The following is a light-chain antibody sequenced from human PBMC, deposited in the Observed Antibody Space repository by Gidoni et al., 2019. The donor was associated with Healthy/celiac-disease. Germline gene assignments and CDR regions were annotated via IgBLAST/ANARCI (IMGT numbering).Light chain of an antibody. CDR1: QSVSSY. J-gene: IGKJ4*01. V-gene: IGKV3-11*01. Sequence: EIVLTQSPATLSLSPGERATLSCRASQSVSSYLAWYQQKPGQAPRLRIYDESNRATGIPARFSGSGSGTDFTLTISSLEPEDFAVYYCQQRSNWPPSLTFGGGTKVEIK. CDR3: QQRSNWPPSLT. CDR2: DES.